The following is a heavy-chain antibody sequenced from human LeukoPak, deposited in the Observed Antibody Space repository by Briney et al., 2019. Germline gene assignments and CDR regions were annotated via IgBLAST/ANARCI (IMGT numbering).Heavy chain of an antibody. CDR2: ISGSAGST. CDR1: GFTFSSYV. V-gene: IGHV3-23*01. J-gene: IGHJ4*02. Sequence: GGSLRLACAASGFTFSSYVMNWVRQAPGKGLEWVSSISGSAGSTYYGDSVKGRFTVSRDNSKNTLYLQMNSLRAEDTAVYYCAKDLIARGYSYEFDYWGQGTLVTVSS. D-gene: IGHD5-18*01. CDR3: AKDLIARGYSYEFDY.